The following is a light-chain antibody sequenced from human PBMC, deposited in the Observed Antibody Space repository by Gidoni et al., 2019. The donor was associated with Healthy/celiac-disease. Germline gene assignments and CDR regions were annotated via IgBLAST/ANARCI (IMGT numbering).Light chain of an antibody. V-gene: IGKV4-1*01. J-gene: IGKJ2*01. Sequence: DLVMTQSPASLAESLGERATINCKSSQSVLYSSNNKNYLAWYQQKPGQPPKLLIYWASTRESGVPDRFSGSGSGTDFTLTISSLQAEDVAVYYCQQYYSTPLTFGQXTKLEIK. CDR1: QSVLYSSNNKNY. CDR3: QQYYSTPLT. CDR2: WAS.